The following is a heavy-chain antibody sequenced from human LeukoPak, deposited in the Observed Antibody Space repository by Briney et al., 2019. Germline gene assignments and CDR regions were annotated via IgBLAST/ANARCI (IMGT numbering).Heavy chain of an antibody. V-gene: IGHV4-34*01. J-gene: IGHJ4*02. Sequence: SETLSLTCAVYGGSFSGYYWSWIRQPPGKGLEWIGEINHSGSTNYNPSLKSRVTISVDTSKNQFSLKLSSVTAADTAVYYCARVSYEEYGSSSLFDYWGQGTLVTVSS. CDR2: INHSGST. CDR1: GGSFSGYY. D-gene: IGHD6-13*01. CDR3: ARVSYEEYGSSSLFDY.